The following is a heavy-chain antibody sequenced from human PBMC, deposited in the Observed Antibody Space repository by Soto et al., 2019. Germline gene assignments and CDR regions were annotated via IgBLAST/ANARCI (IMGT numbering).Heavy chain of an antibody. CDR2: IYYSGST. CDR1: GGSISSGDYY. D-gene: IGHD3-22*01. CDR3: ASGGYYYDSSGHYYDAFDI. J-gene: IGHJ3*02. Sequence: PSETLSLTCTVSGGSISSGDYYWSWIRQPPGKGLEWIGYIYYSGSTYYNPSLKSRVTISVDTSKNQFSLKLSSVAAADTAVYYCASGGYYYDSSGHYYDAFDIWGQGTMVTVSS. V-gene: IGHV4-30-4*01.